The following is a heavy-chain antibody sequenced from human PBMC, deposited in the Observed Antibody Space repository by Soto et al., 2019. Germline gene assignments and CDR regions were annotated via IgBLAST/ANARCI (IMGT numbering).Heavy chain of an antibody. Sequence: SETLSLTCTFSGGSVSSGSNYWSWIRQPPGKGLEWIGYIYYSGSTNYNPSLKSRVTISVDTSKNQFSLKLSSVTAADTGVFYCARGGSYTWDNWFDPWGQGTLVTVSS. D-gene: IGHD1-26*01. J-gene: IGHJ5*02. CDR3: ARGGSYTWDNWFDP. V-gene: IGHV4-61*01. CDR1: GGSVSSGSNY. CDR2: IYYSGST.